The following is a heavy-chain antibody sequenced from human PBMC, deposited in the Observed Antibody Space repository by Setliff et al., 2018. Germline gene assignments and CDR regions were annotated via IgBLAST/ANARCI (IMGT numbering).Heavy chain of an antibody. CDR3: ARDGGEY. Sequence: GGSLRLSCAASGFTFTSYWMSWVRQAPGKGLEWVANIKQNGIAKYYVDSVEGRFTISRDNAKNSLYLQMNSLRAEDTAVYYCARDGGEYWGQGTLVTVSS. CDR2: IKQNGIAK. V-gene: IGHV3-7*01. J-gene: IGHJ4*02. D-gene: IGHD3-16*01. CDR1: GFTFTSYW.